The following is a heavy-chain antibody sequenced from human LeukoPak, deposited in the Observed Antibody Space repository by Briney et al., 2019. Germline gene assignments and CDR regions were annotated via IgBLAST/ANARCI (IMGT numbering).Heavy chain of an antibody. CDR2: ISAYNGHT. CDR1: GYTLIRYS. Sequence: VASVKVSCKASGYTLIRYSISWVRQAPGQGLEWMGWISAYNGHTNYAQKLQGRVTMTTDTSTSTAYMELRSLRPDDTAVYYCARGDCSSDTCYLPEYFQHWGQGTLVTVSS. D-gene: IGHD2-15*01. V-gene: IGHV1-18*01. CDR3: ARGDCSSDTCYLPEYFQH. J-gene: IGHJ1*01.